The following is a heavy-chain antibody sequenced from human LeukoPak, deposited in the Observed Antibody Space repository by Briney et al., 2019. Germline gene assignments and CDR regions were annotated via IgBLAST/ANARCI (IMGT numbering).Heavy chain of an antibody. CDR3: AKGYYYDSSGYYFLDY. CDR2: ISGDGGST. D-gene: IGHD3-22*01. CDR1: GFTFDDYA. V-gene: IGHV3-43*02. J-gene: IGHJ4*02. Sequence: GGSLRLSCAASGFTFDDYAMHWVRQAPGKGLECVSLISGDGGSTYYADSVKGRLTISRDNSKNSLYLQMNSLRTEDTALYYCAKGYYYDSSGYYFLDYWGQGTLVTVSS.